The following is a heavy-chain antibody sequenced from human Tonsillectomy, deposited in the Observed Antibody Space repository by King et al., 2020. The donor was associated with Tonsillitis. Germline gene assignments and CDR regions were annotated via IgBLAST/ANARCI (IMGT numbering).Heavy chain of an antibody. D-gene: IGHD6-13*01. CDR1: GYTFTSFG. CDR3: ARDLGYSSSGYRDY. CDR2: INAYNGDT. J-gene: IGHJ4*02. Sequence: QLVQSGTEVRKPGASVKVSCKASGYTFTSFGISWVRQAPGQGLEWMGWINAYNGDTNYAQRFQGRVTMTTDTSTSTAYMELRSLRSDDTAVYYCARDLGYSSSGYRDYWGQGTLVTVSA. V-gene: IGHV1-18*01.